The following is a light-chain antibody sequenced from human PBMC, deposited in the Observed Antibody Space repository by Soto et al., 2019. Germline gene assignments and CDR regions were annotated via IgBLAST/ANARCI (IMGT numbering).Light chain of an antibody. CDR1: QSIISY. V-gene: IGKV1-5*01. Sequence: DIQMTQSPSSLSASVGDRVTITCRASQSIISYLNWYQQKPGKAPKLLIYDASSLESGVPSRFSGSGSGTEFTLTISSLQPDDFATYYCQQYNREWTFGQGTKWIS. CDR2: DAS. CDR3: QQYNREWT. J-gene: IGKJ1*01.